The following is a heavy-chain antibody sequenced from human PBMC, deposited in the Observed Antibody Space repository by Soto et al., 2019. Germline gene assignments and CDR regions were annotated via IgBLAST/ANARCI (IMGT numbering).Heavy chain of an antibody. CDR1: GNTFTYVY. CDR2: ITPFNGNT. Sequence: SAKVSCKGSGNTFTYVYLHWVRQAPGQALEWLGWITPFNGNTKYAQKFQDRVTFTGATSLNTDYMELSRLRSDDTAMFYCENGRDDSSGYFDYWGQGILGAVS. V-gene: IGHV1-45*02. D-gene: IGHD3-22*01. CDR3: ENGRDDSSGYFDY. J-gene: IGHJ4*01.